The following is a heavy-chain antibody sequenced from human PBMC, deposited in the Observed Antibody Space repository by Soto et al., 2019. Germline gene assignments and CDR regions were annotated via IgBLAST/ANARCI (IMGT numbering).Heavy chain of an antibody. CDR3: ARDDNDVVAGTGFDY. D-gene: IGHD6-19*01. J-gene: IGHJ4*02. V-gene: IGHV3-66*01. Sequence: EVQLVESGGGLVQPGGSLRLSCAASGFTVSSNYMSWVRQAPGKGLEWVSVIYSGGSTYYADSVKGRFTISRDNSKNTLYLHMKSLRAEDTAVYYCARDDNDVVAGTGFDYWGQGTLVTVSS. CDR1: GFTVSSNY. CDR2: IYSGGST.